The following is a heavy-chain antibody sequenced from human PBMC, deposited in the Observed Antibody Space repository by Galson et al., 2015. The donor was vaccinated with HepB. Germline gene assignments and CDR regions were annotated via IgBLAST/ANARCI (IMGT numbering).Heavy chain of an antibody. CDR2: ISHSTLYT. CDR3: ARVADADYGDHTHFDF. D-gene: IGHD4-17*01. V-gene: IGHV3-21*05. CDR1: GFTFSSYN. Sequence: SLRLSCAASGFTFSSYNMNWVRQAPGKGLEWLSYISHSTLYTNYADSVKGRFTISRDNAKNSLFLQINSLRAEDTAVYYCARVADADYGDHTHFDFWGQGVLVTVSS. J-gene: IGHJ4*02.